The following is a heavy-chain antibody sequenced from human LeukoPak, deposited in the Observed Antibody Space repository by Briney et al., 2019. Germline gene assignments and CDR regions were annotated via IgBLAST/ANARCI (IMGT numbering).Heavy chain of an antibody. V-gene: IGHV3-30*02. CDR2: IRNDGSNE. Sequence: GGSLRLSCAASGFTFSSYGMHWVRQAPGKGLEWVAFIRNDGSNEYYADSVKGRFTISRDNYKNTLYLQMYSLRREDTAVYYCAKDRILAGSSSSRGTWFVDYWGQGTLVTVSS. CDR1: GFTFSSYG. D-gene: IGHD6-6*01. CDR3: AKDRILAGSSSSRGTWFVDY. J-gene: IGHJ4*02.